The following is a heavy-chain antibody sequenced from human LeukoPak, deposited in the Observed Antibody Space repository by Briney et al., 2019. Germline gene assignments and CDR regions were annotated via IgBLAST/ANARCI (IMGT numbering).Heavy chain of an antibody. J-gene: IGHJ4*02. CDR3: ARDKDSSGYYGYYFDY. D-gene: IGHD3-22*01. Sequence: GGSLRLSCAASGFTFSDYYMSWIRQAPGKGLERVSYISSSGSTIYYADSVKGRFTISRDNAKNSLYLQMNSLRAEDTAVYYCARDKDSSGYYGYYFDYWGQGTLVTVSS. V-gene: IGHV3-11*04. CDR1: GFTFSDYY. CDR2: ISSSGSTI.